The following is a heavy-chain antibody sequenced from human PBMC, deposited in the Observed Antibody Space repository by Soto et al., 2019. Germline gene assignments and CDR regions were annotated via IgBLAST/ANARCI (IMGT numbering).Heavy chain of an antibody. J-gene: IGHJ4*02. D-gene: IGHD6-19*01. CDR2: ISWNSGSI. V-gene: IGHV3-9*01. CDR1: GFTFDDYA. Sequence: EVQLVESGGGLVQPGRSLRLSCAASGFTFDDYAMHWVRQAPGKGLEWVSGISWNSGSIGYADSVKGRFTISRDNAKNSLYLQMNSLRAEDTALYYCVKARGSGWYRPFYYWGQGTLVTVSS. CDR3: VKARGSGWYRPFYY.